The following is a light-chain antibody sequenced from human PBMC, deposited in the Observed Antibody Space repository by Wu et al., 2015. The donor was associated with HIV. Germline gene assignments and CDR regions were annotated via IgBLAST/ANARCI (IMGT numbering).Light chain of an antibody. CDR3: QQYGDFPHS. CDR1: QTVSRSY. Sequence: EIVLTQSPDNLSLSPGERLTLSCRATQTVSRSYFGWYQQKPGQAPRLLIYGTSTRATGIPERFSGSGSGTQFTFTISRLEPEDSAIYYCQQYGDFPHSFGQGTKVEIK. J-gene: IGKJ2*03. CDR2: GTS. V-gene: IGKV3-20*01.